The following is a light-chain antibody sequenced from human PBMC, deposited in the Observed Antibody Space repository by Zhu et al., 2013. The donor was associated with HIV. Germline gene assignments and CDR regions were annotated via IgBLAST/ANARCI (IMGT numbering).Light chain of an antibody. CDR1: QSISNH. Sequence: DIQMTQSPSSLSASVGDRVTISCRASQSISNHLNWYQQKPGRAPSLLIYTTSSLHSGVPSRFSGSGSETEFTLTITSLQPEDFATYYCQQSYETPRTFGQGTKVEIE. CDR3: QQSYETPRT. V-gene: IGKV1-39*01. J-gene: IGKJ1*01. CDR2: TTS.